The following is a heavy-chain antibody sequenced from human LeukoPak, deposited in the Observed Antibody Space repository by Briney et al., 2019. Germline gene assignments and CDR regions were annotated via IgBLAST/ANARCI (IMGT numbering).Heavy chain of an antibody. D-gene: IGHD3-10*01. V-gene: IGHV3-23*01. CDR2: ISGSGGST. CDR3: MVRGVIIGPYMDV. Sequence: GGSLRLSCAASGFTFSSYGMSWGRQAPGKGLEWVSAISGSGGSTYYADSGKGRFTISSDNDKNTLYLQMNSLRAEDTAVYYCMVRGVIIGPYMDVWGKGTTVTISS. CDR1: GFTFSSYG. J-gene: IGHJ6*03.